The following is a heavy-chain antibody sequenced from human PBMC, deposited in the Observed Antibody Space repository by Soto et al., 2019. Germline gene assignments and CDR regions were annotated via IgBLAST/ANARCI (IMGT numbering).Heavy chain of an antibody. V-gene: IGHV1-3*01. D-gene: IGHD6-19*01. CDR2: INAGNGNT. Sequence: ASVKVSCKASGYSFTSYAMHWVRQAPGQRLEWMGWINAGNGNTKYSQKFQGRVTITRDTSASTAYMELSSLRSEDTAVYYCARALQWLVTLVYYWGQGTLVTVSS. CDR3: ARALQWLVTLVYY. J-gene: IGHJ4*02. CDR1: GYSFTSYA.